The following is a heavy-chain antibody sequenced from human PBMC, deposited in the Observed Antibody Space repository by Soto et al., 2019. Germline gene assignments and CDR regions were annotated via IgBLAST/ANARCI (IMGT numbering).Heavy chain of an antibody. CDR3: ARRAETNGWNGFGADKYYFDF. Sequence: SVKVSCNASGYTFTSYDIYWVRQATVQGLEWMGWMNPNTGNSGYAQKFQGRVTVTSDTSINTVYMELSSLRSEDTAVYYCARRAETNGWNGFGADKYYFDFWGQGTLVTVSS. CDR2: MNPNTGNS. D-gene: IGHD1-1*01. J-gene: IGHJ4*02. V-gene: IGHV1-8*01. CDR1: GYTFTSYD.